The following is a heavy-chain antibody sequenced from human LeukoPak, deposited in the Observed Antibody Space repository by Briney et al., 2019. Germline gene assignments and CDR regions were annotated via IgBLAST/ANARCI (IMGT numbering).Heavy chain of an antibody. D-gene: IGHD3-9*01. Sequence: ASVKVSCKASGYTFTSYGISWVRQAPGQGLEWMGWISAYNGNTNYAQKFQGRVTMTRDTSISTAYMELSSLRSDDTAVYYCARSAPTLTYDILTGYLGYWGQGTLVTVSS. CDR2: ISAYNGNT. CDR1: GYTFTSYG. CDR3: ARSAPTLTYDILTGYLGY. V-gene: IGHV1-18*01. J-gene: IGHJ4*02.